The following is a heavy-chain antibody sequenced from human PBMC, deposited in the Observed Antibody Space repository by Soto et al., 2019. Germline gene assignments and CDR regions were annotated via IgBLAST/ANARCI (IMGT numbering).Heavy chain of an antibody. CDR1: GFTFSTYG. J-gene: IGHJ4*02. Sequence: QVHLVESGGGVVQPGGSLRLSCAASGFTFSTYGMHWVRQAPGKGLEWVALIWSDGSNKYYADSVKGRFTISRDNSKKTLYLQMNSLRAEDTAVYYCVRVFDTYYFDLWGQGNMVTVSS. CDR2: IWSDGSNK. CDR3: VRVFDTYYFDL. D-gene: IGHD3-9*01. V-gene: IGHV3-33*01.